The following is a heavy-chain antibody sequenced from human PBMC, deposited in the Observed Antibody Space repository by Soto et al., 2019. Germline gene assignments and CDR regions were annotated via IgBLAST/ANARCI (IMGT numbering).Heavy chain of an antibody. Sequence: GGSLRLSCAASGFTFSSYGMHWVRQAPGKGLEWVAVISYDGSNKYYADSVKGRFTISRDNSKNTLYLQMNSLRAEDTAVYYSAKDGLSIFGVVIDYYYMDVWGKGTTVTVSS. J-gene: IGHJ6*03. CDR2: ISYDGSNK. D-gene: IGHD3-3*01. V-gene: IGHV3-30*18. CDR3: AKDGLSIFGVVIDYYYMDV. CDR1: GFTFSSYG.